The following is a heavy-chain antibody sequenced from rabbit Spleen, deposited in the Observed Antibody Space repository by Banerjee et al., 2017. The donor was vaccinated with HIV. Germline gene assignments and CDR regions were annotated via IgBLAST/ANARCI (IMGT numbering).Heavy chain of an antibody. V-gene: IGHV1S45*01. CDR1: GVSLNDKDV. J-gene: IGHJ6*01. Sequence: EQLEESGGGLVKPEGSLTLTCKASGVSLNDKDVMCWVRQAPGKGLEWIACINIATGKSVYASWAKGRFIMFRTSSTTVTLQMTSLTAADTATYFCARGDAAFNGYHYAYYYGLDLWGPGTLVTVS. CDR3: ARGDAAFNGYHYAYYYGLDL. D-gene: IGHD6-1*01. CDR2: INIATGKS.